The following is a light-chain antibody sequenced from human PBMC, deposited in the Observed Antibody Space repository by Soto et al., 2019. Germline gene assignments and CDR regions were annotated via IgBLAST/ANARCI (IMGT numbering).Light chain of an antibody. V-gene: IGKV1-33*01. CDR2: DAS. CDR3: QQYENLPT. Sequence: DIQMSQSPSSMITSXCDRVTIAFQASQNINNYLNWYQQKPGRAPKLLIYDASNLEAGVPSRFRGSGSGTDFTFTISRLQPEDIATYYCQQYENLPTFGQGTRLEIK. CDR1: QNINNY. J-gene: IGKJ5*01.